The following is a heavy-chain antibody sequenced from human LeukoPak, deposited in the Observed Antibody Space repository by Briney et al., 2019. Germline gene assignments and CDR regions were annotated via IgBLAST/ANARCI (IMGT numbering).Heavy chain of an antibody. Sequence: ESLKISCKGSGYSFTSYWIGWVRQMPGKGLEWMGIIYPGDSDTRYSPSFQGQVTISADKSISTAYLQWSSLKASDTAMYYCARRQDTAMVTPYFDYWGQGTLVTVSS. CDR2: IYPGDSDT. J-gene: IGHJ4*02. V-gene: IGHV5-51*01. D-gene: IGHD5-18*01. CDR3: ARRQDTAMVTPYFDY. CDR1: GYSFTSYW.